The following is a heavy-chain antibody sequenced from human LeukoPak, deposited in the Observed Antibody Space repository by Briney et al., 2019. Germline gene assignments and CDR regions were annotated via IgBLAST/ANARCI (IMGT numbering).Heavy chain of an antibody. D-gene: IGHD6-13*01. V-gene: IGHV1-69*04. CDR2: IIPILGIA. CDR3: ARDLIIEQLVREGFDY. CDR1: GGTFSSYA. J-gene: IGHJ4*02. Sequence: SVKVSCKASGGTFSSYAISWVRQAPGQGLEWMGRIIPILGIANYAQKFQGRVTITADKSTSTAYMELSSLRSEDTAVYYCARDLIIEQLVREGFDYWGQGTLVTVSS.